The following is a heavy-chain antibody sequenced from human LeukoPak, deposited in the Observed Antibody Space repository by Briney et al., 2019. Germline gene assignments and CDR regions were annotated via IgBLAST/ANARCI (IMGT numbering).Heavy chain of an antibody. J-gene: IGHJ4*02. CDR1: GGSTSSASYY. CDR3: ARDGYSLGYSSGWYDY. D-gene: IGHD6-19*01. V-gene: IGHV4-61*02. CDR2: IYTSGST. Sequence: SETLSHTRIVSGGSTSSASYYWSWIRQPAGKGLEWIGRIYTSGSTNYNPPLKSRVTISVDTSKNQFCLRRSSVSDADTAVYYCARDGYSLGYSSGWYDYWGQGTLVTVSS.